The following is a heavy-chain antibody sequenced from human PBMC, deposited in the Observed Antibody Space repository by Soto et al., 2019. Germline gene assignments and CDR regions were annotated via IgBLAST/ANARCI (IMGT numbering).Heavy chain of an antibody. CDR2: INHSGST. J-gene: IGHJ5*02. Sequence: SETLSLTCAVYGGSFSGYYWSWIRQPPGKGLEWIGEINHSGSTNYNPSLKSRVTISVDTSKNQFSLKLSSVTAADTAVYYCARGDTAMALNWFDPWGQGTLVTVSS. CDR3: ARGDTAMALNWFDP. V-gene: IGHV4-34*01. CDR1: GGSFSGYY. D-gene: IGHD5-18*01.